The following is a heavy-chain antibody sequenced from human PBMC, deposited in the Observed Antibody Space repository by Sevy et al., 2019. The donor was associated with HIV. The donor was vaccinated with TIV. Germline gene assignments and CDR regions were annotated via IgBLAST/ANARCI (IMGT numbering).Heavy chain of an antibody. D-gene: IGHD2-21*02. V-gene: IGHV1-69*10. Sequence: ASVKVSCKASGGILNNYGMNWVRQAPGQGLEWMGGIIPSVGIASYAQKIQGRAAITADESTSTMYLEVGRLRSDDTAVYFCASARPCGGDCYVFDTWGQGTLVTVSS. CDR3: ASARPCGGDCYVFDT. CDR2: IIPSVGIA. J-gene: IGHJ4*02. CDR1: GGILNNYG.